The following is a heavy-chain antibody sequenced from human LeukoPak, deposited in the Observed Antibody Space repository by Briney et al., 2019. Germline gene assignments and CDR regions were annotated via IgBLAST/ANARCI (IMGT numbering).Heavy chain of an antibody. V-gene: IGHV3-7*01. CDR1: GFTFSTYW. CDR2: IKQDGSEK. J-gene: IGHJ4*02. D-gene: IGHD2-21*01. CDR3: ARHIGTYYDY. Sequence: GGSQSLSCAAPGFTFSTYWMSWVRQAPGKGLEWVANIKQDGSEKYYVDSVKGRFTISRDNAKNSLYLQMNSLRAEDTAVYYCARHIGTYYDYWGQGTLVTVSS.